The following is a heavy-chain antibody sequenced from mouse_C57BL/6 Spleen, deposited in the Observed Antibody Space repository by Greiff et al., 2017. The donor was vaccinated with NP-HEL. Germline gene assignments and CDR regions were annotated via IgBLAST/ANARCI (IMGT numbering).Heavy chain of an antibody. CDR2: ISYDGSN. CDR1: GYSITSGYY. V-gene: IGHV3-6*01. J-gene: IGHJ2*01. D-gene: IGHD2-3*01. Sequence: EVQLVESGPGLVKPSQSLSLTCSVTGYSITSGYYWNWIRQFPGNKLEWMGYISYDGSNNYNPSLKNRISITRDTSKNQFFLKLNSVTTEDTATYYWARGGGYSYYFDYWGQGTTLTVSS. CDR3: ARGGGYSYYFDY.